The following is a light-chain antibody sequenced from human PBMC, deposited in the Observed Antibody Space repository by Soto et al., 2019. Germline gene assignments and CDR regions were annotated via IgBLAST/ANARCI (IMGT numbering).Light chain of an antibody. CDR1: QDINKY. V-gene: IGKV1-33*01. J-gene: IGKJ4*01. CDR3: QQSENGHFT. Sequence: DIQMTQSPSSLSASVGDRITITCQASQDINKYFNWYQQKLGKAPKLLIYDSSNLQRGVPSRFSGSGSGTHFSLSISSLQPEDIATYYCQQSENGHFTFGGGNKVEIK. CDR2: DSS.